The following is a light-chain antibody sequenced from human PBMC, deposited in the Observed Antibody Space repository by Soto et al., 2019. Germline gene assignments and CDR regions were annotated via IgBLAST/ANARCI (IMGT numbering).Light chain of an antibody. CDR3: QQYYKWPPET. V-gene: IGKV3-15*01. CDR2: GAS. Sequence: EIVMTQSPATLSVSPWESVTLSCRASQSVGSNLAWYQQKPGQAPRLLIHGASKRATGIPARFSGSGSGTEFTLTISSLQSEDFAVYYCQQYYKWPPETFGQGTKVDIK. J-gene: IGKJ2*01. CDR1: QSVGSN.